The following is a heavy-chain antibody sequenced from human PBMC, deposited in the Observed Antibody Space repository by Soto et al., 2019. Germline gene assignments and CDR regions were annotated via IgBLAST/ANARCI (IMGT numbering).Heavy chain of an antibody. CDR3: ALSSSTSHYYGLDV. J-gene: IGHJ6*02. V-gene: IGHV4-30-4*01. CDR1: GGSFDSGDYY. CDR2: VYYTGST. Sequence: QVQLQESGPGLVQPSQTLSLTCSVSGGSFDSGDYYWHWILQPPGKFLEYIGYVYYTGSTYYNPSLKSRVTISLHTSENQFSLKPNSVTAADTAVYFCALSSSTSHYYGLDVWGQGTTVTVSS. D-gene: IGHD6-6*01.